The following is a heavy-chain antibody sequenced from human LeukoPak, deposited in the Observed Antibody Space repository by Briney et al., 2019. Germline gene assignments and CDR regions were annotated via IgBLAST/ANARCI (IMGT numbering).Heavy chain of an antibody. CDR3: AKDGPLLWFGPTDA. Sequence: GGSLRLSCVASGFTFSTYGMSWVRQGPGKGLEWVAAVSSTGSGTYYPDSLKGRFIISRDNSQNTVFLQMNSLRPEDTAFYLCAKDGPLLWFGPTDAWGQGILVTVSS. J-gene: IGHJ5*02. CDR2: VSSTGSGT. V-gene: IGHV3-23*01. CDR1: GFTFSTYG. D-gene: IGHD3-10*01.